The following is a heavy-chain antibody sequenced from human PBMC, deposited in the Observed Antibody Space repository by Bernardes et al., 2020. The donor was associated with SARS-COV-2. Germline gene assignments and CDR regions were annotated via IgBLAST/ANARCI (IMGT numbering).Heavy chain of an antibody. CDR2: IRTKPYGGTS. V-gene: IGHV3-49*03. CDR3: VRDDC. Sequence: GGSLRLSCTTSGFSFGDYAMSWFRQAPGKGLEWVGFIRTKPYGGTSEYAASVKGRFIISRDDSKSIAYLQMNSLKVEDTATYYCVRDDCWGQGTLVAVSS. J-gene: IGHJ4*02. CDR1: GFSFGDYA.